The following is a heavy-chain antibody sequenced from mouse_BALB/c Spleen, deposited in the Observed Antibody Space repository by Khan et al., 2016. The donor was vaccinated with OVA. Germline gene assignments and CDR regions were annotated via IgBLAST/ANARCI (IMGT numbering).Heavy chain of an antibody. Sequence: EVQLQESGPSLVKPSQTLSLTCSVTGDSITSEFWNWIRKFPGNKFEYMGYVTYSGNTYYNPSLISRISITRDTSKSQYYLQLNSVTTEDTATYFCDRSCGSWTMDYWGQGTSVTVSS. CDR2: VTYSGNT. CDR3: DRSCGSWTMDY. D-gene: IGHD1-1*01. J-gene: IGHJ4*01. CDR1: GDSITSEF. V-gene: IGHV3-8*02.